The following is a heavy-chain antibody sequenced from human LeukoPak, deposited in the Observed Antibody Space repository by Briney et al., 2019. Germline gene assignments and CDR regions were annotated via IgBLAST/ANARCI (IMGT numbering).Heavy chain of an antibody. CDR1: GGSISSSSYY. CDR2: IYYSGST. D-gene: IGHD4-17*01. CDR3: ARLGSMVTTWFDY. Sequence: PSETLSLTCTVSGGSISSSSYYWGWIRQPPGKGLEWIGRIYYSGSTYYNPSLKSRVTISVDKSKNQFSLKLSCVPAGDTAVYYCARLGSMVTTWFDYWGQGTLVTVSS. V-gene: IGHV4-39*01. J-gene: IGHJ4*02.